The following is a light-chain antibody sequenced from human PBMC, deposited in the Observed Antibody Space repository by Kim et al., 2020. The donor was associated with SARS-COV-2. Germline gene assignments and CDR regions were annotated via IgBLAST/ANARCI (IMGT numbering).Light chain of an antibody. CDR3: QQYAYWRA. CDR2: GAS. V-gene: IGKV3-15*01. J-gene: IGKJ5*01. Sequence: SISPGERATLSCRASQSISSSLAWYQQKPCQAPRVLIYGASARATGIPARFSGSGSGTEFTLTISNLQSEDFAVYYCQQYAYWRAFGQGTRLEIK. CDR1: QSISSS.